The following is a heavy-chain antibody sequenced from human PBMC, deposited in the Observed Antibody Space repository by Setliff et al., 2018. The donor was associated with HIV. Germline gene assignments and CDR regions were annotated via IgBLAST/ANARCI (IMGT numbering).Heavy chain of an antibody. CDR1: GYSIRGDHY. CDR3: VRVHWFDP. J-gene: IGHJ5*02. Sequence: SETLSLTCAVSGYSIRGDHYWGWIRQPPGKGLEWIGSINHRGITYYNPSLKSRVTISVDTSNNQFSLYLNSVTAADTAVYYCVRVHWFDPWGQGTLVTVSS. V-gene: IGHV4-38-2*01. CDR2: INHRGIT.